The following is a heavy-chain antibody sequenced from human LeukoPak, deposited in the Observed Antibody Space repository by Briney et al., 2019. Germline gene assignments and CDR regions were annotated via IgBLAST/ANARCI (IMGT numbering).Heavy chain of an antibody. CDR1: GFTFSNNA. CDR3: ATDPTETTRWFDP. CDR2: INNSGGKT. D-gene: IGHD4-17*01. J-gene: IGHJ5*02. Sequence: SGGSLRLSCAASGFTFSNNAMSWVRQAPGKGLEWVSGINNSGGKTYYADSVRGRFTMSRDNSKNTLYLQMNSLRVEDTAVYYCATDPTETTRWFDPWGQGTLVTVSS. V-gene: IGHV3-23*01.